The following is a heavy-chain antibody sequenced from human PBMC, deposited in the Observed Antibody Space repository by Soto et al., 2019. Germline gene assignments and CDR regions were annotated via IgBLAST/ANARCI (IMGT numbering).Heavy chain of an antibody. CDR3: ARAVAVPADFDY. CDR1: GYTFTAYA. J-gene: IGHJ4*02. V-gene: IGHV1-3*05. CDR2: INAGNGNT. Sequence: QVQLVQSGAEEEKPGASVKVSCKASGYTFTAYAMHWVRQAPGQRLEWMGWINAGNGNTKYSQKFQGRVTITRDTSASTAYMELSSLRSEDTAAYYCARAVAVPADFDYWGQGTLVTVSS. D-gene: IGHD6-19*01.